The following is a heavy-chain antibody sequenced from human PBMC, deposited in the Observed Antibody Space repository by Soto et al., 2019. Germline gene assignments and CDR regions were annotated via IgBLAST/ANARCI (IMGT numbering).Heavy chain of an antibody. CDR2: IIPILGIA. V-gene: IGHV1-69*08. CDR3: ARERNVDTAMVSYGP. J-gene: IGHJ5*02. D-gene: IGHD5-18*01. CDR1: GGTFSSYT. Sequence: QVQLVQSGAEVKKPGSSVKVSCKASGGTFSSYTISWVRQAPGQGLEWMGRIIPILGIANYAQKFQGRVTITADKSTLPAYMELSSLRSEDTAVYYCARERNVDTAMVSYGPWGQGTLVTVSS.